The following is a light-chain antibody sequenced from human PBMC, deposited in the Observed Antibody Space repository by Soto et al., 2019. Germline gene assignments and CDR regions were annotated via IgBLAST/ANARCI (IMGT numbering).Light chain of an antibody. V-gene: IGKV3-11*01. Sequence: IVLTQSPCTLSLSPGERATLSCRASQSVSSILAWYQQKPGQAPRLLIYDASNRATGVPARFRGSGSGTEFTLTISILQPEDFATYYCQQHGQWPITFGQGTRLEIK. CDR2: DAS. CDR3: QQHGQWPIT. J-gene: IGKJ5*01. CDR1: QSVSSI.